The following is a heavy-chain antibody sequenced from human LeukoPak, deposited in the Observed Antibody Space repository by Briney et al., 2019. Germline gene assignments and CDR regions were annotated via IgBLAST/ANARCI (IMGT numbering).Heavy chain of an antibody. CDR2: YYNSGST. J-gene: IGHJ4*02. V-gene: IGHV4-4*09. CDR3: ASLSSSSVDY. D-gene: IGHD6-6*01. CDR1: GDPISRYY. Sequence: SETLTLTCTVSGDPISRYYGSWIREPRGKALEGLSYYYNSGSTNYNPSLKSRVTISVDTSKNQFSLKLSSVTAADTAVYYCASLSSSSVDYWGQGTLVTVSS.